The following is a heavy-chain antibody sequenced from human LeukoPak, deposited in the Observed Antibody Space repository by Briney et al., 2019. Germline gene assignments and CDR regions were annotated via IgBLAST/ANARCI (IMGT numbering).Heavy chain of an antibody. J-gene: IGHJ4*02. CDR1: GFTFSSSA. D-gene: IGHD3-10*01. CDR3: AKDGGRYGSGSYGRSYFDY. V-gene: IGHV3-23*01. CDR2: CGTGGDT. Sequence: GGSLRLSCAASGFTFSSSAMNWVRQAPGKGLEWVSACGTGGDTYYADSVKGRFTISRDNSKNTLYLQMTSLRAEDTAVYYCAKDGGRYGSGSYGRSYFDYWGQGTLVTVSS.